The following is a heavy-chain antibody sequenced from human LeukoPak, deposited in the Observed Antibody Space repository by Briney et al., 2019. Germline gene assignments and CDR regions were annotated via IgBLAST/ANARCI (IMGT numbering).Heavy chain of an antibody. J-gene: IGHJ4*02. D-gene: IGHD3-3*01. CDR2: ISWNSGSI. Sequence: GGSLRLSCTASGFTFDDYAMHWGRQAPGKGLELVSGISWNSGSIGCADSVTGRFTISRDNAKNSLYLQMNSLRAEDTALYYCAKAIGHGPLGYYMDFDYWGQGTLVTVSS. CDR3: AKAIGHGPLGYYMDFDY. CDR1: GFTFDDYA. V-gene: IGHV3-9*01.